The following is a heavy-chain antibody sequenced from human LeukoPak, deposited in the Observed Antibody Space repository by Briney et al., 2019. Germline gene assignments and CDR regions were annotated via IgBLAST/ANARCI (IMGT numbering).Heavy chain of an antibody. Sequence: SQTLSLTCTVSGGSISSGSYYWRWIRQPAGKGLEWIGRIYPSGSTNYNPSLKSRVTISVDTSKNQFSLKLSSVTAADTAVYYCASSGPYSSSWYNYYYGMDVWGQGTTVTVSS. CDR1: GGSISSGSYY. J-gene: IGHJ6*02. CDR3: ASSGPYSSSWYNYYYGMDV. V-gene: IGHV4-61*02. D-gene: IGHD6-13*01. CDR2: IYPSGST.